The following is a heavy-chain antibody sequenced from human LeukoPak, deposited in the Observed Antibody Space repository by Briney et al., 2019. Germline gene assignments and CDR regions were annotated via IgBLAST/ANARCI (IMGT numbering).Heavy chain of an antibody. CDR2: IRYDGSDK. Sequence: GGSLRLSCAASGFIFRSYGMHWVRQAPGKGLEWVTFIRYDGSDKYYADSVSGRFTISRDNSKNTVYLQMNSLRAEDTAVYYCAKDRERVLTSTSCSFDSWGHGTLVTVSS. D-gene: IGHD2-2*01. CDR3: AKDRERVLTSTSCSFDS. CDR1: GFIFRSYG. J-gene: IGHJ4*01. V-gene: IGHV3-30*02.